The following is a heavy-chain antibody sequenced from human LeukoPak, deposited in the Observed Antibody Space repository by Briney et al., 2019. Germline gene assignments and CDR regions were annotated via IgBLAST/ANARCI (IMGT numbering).Heavy chain of an antibody. CDR1: GLTFDDYA. Sequence: GGSLRLSCAASGLTFDDYAMHWVRQAPGKGLEWVSGISWNSGSIGYADSVKGRFTISRDNAKNSPYLQMNSLRAEDTALYYCAKDLIWFGELGDYGMDVWGQGTTVTVSS. V-gene: IGHV3-9*01. CDR3: AKDLIWFGELGDYGMDV. CDR2: ISWNSGSI. J-gene: IGHJ6*02. D-gene: IGHD3-10*01.